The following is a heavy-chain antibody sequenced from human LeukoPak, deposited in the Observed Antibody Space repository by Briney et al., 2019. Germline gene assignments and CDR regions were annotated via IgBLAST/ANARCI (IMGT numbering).Heavy chain of an antibody. Sequence: GGSLSLSSAASGFTFSSYSMNWVRQAPGKGLEWVSVIYSGGSTYYADSVKGRFTISRDNSKNTLYLQMNSLRAEDTAVYYCAKDHYDLYYYMDVWGKGTTVTVSS. D-gene: IGHD3-3*01. J-gene: IGHJ6*03. V-gene: IGHV3-NL1*01. CDR3: AKDHYDLYYYMDV. CDR2: IYSGGST. CDR1: GFTFSSYS.